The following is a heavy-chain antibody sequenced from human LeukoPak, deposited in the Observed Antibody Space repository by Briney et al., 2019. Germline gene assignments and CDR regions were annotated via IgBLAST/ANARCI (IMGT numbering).Heavy chain of an antibody. CDR1: GGFFSGYY. Sequence: SETLSLTCAVYGGFFSGYYWSWIRQPPGKGLEWIGEINHSGSTNYNPSLKSRVTISVDTSKNQFSLKLSSVTAADTAVYYCARGPFVPSDYWGQGTLVTVSS. CDR2: INHSGST. V-gene: IGHV4-34*01. J-gene: IGHJ4*02. CDR3: ARGPFVPSDY. D-gene: IGHD3-10*02.